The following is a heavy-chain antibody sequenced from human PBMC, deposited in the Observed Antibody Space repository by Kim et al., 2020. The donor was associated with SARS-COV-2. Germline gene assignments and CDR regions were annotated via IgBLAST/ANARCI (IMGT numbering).Heavy chain of an antibody. CDR2: TYYRSKWYN. CDR3: ARVGYSSGWYLYYFDY. D-gene: IGHD6-19*01. J-gene: IGHJ4*02. V-gene: IGHV6-1*01. Sequence: SQTLSLTCAISGDSVSSNSAAWNWIRQSPSRGLEWLGRTYYRSKWYNDYAVSVKSRITINPDTSKNQFSLQLNSVTPEDTAVYYCARVGYSSGWYLYYFDYWGQGTLVTVSS. CDR1: GDSVSSNSAA.